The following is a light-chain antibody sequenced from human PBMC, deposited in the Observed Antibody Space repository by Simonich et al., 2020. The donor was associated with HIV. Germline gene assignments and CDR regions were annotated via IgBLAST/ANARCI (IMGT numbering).Light chain of an antibody. CDR3: QQYNSYST. CDR2: AAS. Sequence: DIQMTQSPSSLSASVGDRVTITCRASQGIRYSLAWYQQKPGKAPKVLLYAASRLESGVPSRFSGSGSGTEFTLTISSLQPDDFATYYCQQYNSYSTFGQGTKVEIK. CDR1: QGIRYS. V-gene: IGKV1-NL1*01. J-gene: IGKJ1*01.